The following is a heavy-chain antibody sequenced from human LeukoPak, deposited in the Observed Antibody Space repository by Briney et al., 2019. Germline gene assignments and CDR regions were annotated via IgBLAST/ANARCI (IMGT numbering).Heavy chain of an antibody. J-gene: IGHJ4*02. V-gene: IGHV3-23*01. CDR3: AKDSVAVAGIIDY. Sequence: PGGSLRLSCAASGFTFSSSAMSWVRQAPGKGLEWVSAISNNGGYTYYADSVQGRFTISRDNAKNSLYLQMNSLRAEDTALYYCAKDSVAVAGIIDYWGQGTLVTVSS. CDR1: GFTFSSSA. D-gene: IGHD6-19*01. CDR2: ISNNGGYT.